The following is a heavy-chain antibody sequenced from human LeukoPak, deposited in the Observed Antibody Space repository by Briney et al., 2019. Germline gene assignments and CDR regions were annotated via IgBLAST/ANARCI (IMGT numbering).Heavy chain of an antibody. D-gene: IGHD2/OR15-2a*01. V-gene: IGHV3-66*01. CDR1: GFTVSSNY. Sequence: GGSLRLSCAAPGFTVSSNYMSWVRQAPGKGLEWVSVIYSGGSTYYADSVKGRFTISRDNSKNTLYLQMNSLRAEDTAVYYCARCLSRVYYGMDVWGQGTTVTVSS. CDR3: ARCLSRVYYGMDV. J-gene: IGHJ6*02. CDR2: IYSGGST.